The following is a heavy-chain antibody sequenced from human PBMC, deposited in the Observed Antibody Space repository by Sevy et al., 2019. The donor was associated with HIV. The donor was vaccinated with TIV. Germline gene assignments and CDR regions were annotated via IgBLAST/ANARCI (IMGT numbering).Heavy chain of an antibody. V-gene: IGHV3-48*02. J-gene: IGHJ4*02. CDR1: GFTFSSYS. D-gene: IGHD1-1*01. CDR2: ISSSSSTI. Sequence: GGSLGLSCAASGFTFSSYSMNWVRQAPGKGLEWVSYISSSSSTIYYADSVKGRFTISRDNAKNSLYLQMNSLRDEDTAVYYCARAGASRNWNDLCYWGQGTLVTVSS. CDR3: ARAGASRNWNDLCY.